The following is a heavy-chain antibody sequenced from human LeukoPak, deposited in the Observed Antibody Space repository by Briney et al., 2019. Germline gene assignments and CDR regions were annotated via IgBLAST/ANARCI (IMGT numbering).Heavy chain of an antibody. J-gene: IGHJ5*02. Sequence: PSETLSLTCTVSGGSISSYYWSWIRQPPGKGLEWIGYIYYSGSTNYNPSLKSRVTISVDTSKNQFSLKLSSVTAADTAVYYCARGKQVTMVRGAPNWFDPWGQGTLVTVSS. V-gene: IGHV4-59*01. D-gene: IGHD3-10*01. CDR1: GGSISSYY. CDR2: IYYSGST. CDR3: ARGKQVTMVRGAPNWFDP.